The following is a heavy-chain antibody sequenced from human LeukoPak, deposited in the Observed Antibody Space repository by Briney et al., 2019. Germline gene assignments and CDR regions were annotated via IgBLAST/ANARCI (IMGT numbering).Heavy chain of an antibody. CDR1: GFTVSSNY. D-gene: IGHD2-2*01. V-gene: IGHV3-53*01. CDR3: ARGQHQYYFDY. CDR2: IYSGGST. Sequence: GGSLRLSXVASGFTVSSNYMSWVRQAPGKGLEWVSVIYSGGSTYYADSVKGRFTISRDNSKNTLYLQMNSLRAEDTAVYYCARGQHQYYFDYWGQGTLVTVSS. J-gene: IGHJ4*02.